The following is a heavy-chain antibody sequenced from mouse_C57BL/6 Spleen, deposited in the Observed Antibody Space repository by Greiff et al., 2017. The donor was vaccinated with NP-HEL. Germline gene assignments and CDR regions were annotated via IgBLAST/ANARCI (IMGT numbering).Heavy chain of an antibody. CDR2: IYPGDGDT. CDR1: GYAFSSYW. Sequence: LQQPGASVKISCKASGYAFSSYWMNWVKQRPGKGLEWIGQIYPGDGDTNYNGKFKGKATLTADKSSSTAYMQLSSLTSEDSAVYFCARHYYGSSDYWGQGTTLTVSS. V-gene: IGHV1-80*01. J-gene: IGHJ2*01. D-gene: IGHD1-1*01. CDR3: ARHYYGSSDY.